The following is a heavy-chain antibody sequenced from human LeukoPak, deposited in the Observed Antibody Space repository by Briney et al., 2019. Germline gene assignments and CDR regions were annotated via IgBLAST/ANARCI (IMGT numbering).Heavy chain of an antibody. J-gene: IGHJ4*02. CDR3: AKDPGGATGFDY. CDR1: GFSFSSYG. Sequence: SGGSLRLSCAASGFSFSSYGMHWVRQAPGKGLEWVAFTWYDASEKYYTDSVKGRFTISRDNSKNTLYLQMNSLRVEDTAVYYCAKDPGGATGFDYWGQGTLVTVSS. D-gene: IGHD1-26*01. V-gene: IGHV3-30*02. CDR2: TWYDASEK.